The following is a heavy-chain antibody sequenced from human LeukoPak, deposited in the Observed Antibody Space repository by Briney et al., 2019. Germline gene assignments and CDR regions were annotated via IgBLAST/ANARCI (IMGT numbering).Heavy chain of an antibody. J-gene: IGHJ4*02. D-gene: IGHD3-9*01. V-gene: IGHV3-11*04. CDR2: ISSSGSNI. Sequence: GGSLRLSCAASGFTFSDYYMSWIRQTPGKGLEWVSYISSSGSNIYYADSMKGRFTISRDNAKNSLYMQMNSLRAEDTAVYYCTREVQTYYDILTGHRGYFDYWGQGTLVTVSS. CDR3: TREVQTYYDILTGHRGYFDY. CDR1: GFTFSDYY.